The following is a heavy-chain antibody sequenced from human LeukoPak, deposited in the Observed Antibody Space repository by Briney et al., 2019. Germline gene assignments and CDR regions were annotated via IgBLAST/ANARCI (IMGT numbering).Heavy chain of an antibody. Sequence: GGSLRLSCAASGFTFSSYAMSWVRQAPGKGLEWVSAISGSGGSTYYADSVKGRFTISRDNSKNTLYLQMNSLRAEDTAVYYCAKGHRMTTVTTAYYYYYMDVWGKGTTVTVSS. J-gene: IGHJ6*03. V-gene: IGHV3-23*01. CDR2: ISGSGGST. CDR3: AKGHRMTTVTTAYYYYYMDV. D-gene: IGHD4-11*01. CDR1: GFTFSSYA.